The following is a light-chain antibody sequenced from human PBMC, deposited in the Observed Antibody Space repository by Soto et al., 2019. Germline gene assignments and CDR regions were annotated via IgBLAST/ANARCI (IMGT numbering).Light chain of an antibody. CDR3: QQYGSSRT. CDR2: DAS. Sequence: EIVLTQSPATLSLSPGERATLSCRASQGVSSYLAWYQQKPGQAPRLLIYDASNRASGIPARFSGSGSGTDFTLTISRLEPEDFAVYYCQQYGSSRTFGQGTKVDIK. CDR1: QGVSSY. V-gene: IGKV3-20*01. J-gene: IGKJ1*01.